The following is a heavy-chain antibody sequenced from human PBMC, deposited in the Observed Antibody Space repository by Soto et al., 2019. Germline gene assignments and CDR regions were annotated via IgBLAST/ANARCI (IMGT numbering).Heavy chain of an antibody. J-gene: IGHJ2*01. CDR3: ARPAFGDYWYFDL. V-gene: IGHV1-69*08. D-gene: IGHD4-17*01. Sequence: QDQLVQSGAEVKKPGSSVKVSCKAFGGPFSSHTFSWVRQAPGQGLEWMGRIIPALGTTTYAQKFQGRVTIIADESVTTVYMELNSLRTEDTAVYYCARPAFGDYWYFDLWGRGTLVTVSS. CDR2: IIPALGTT. CDR1: GGPFSSHT.